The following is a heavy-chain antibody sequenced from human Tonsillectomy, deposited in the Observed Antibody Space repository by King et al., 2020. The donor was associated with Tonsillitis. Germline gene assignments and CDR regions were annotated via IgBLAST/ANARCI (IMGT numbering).Heavy chain of an antibody. V-gene: IGHV4-39*01. CDR2: IYYSGTT. Sequence: QLQESGPGLVKPSETLSLTCTVSGASISSSSYYWGWIRQPPGKGLEWIGSIYYSGTTYYNPSLKSRVTISVDTSKNQFSLKLNSVTAADTAVFYCVSWTFGRLGLSFFDYWGQGTLVTVSS. CDR3: VSWTFGRLGLSFFDY. CDR1: GASISSSSYY. J-gene: IGHJ4*02. D-gene: IGHD2/OR15-2a*01.